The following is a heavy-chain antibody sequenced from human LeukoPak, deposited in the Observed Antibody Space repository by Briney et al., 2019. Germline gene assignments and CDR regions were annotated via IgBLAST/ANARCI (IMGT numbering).Heavy chain of an antibody. CDR1: GGSISSSNW. D-gene: IGHD5-18*01. CDR2: IYHSGST. V-gene: IGHV4-4*02. J-gene: IGHJ4*02. CDR3: ARLKRIQPWLPTKTFDY. Sequence: PSETLSLTCAVSGGSISSSNWWSWVRQPPGKGLEWIGEIYHSGSTNYNPSLKSRVTISVDKSKNQFSLKLSSVAAADAAVYYCARLKRIQPWLPTKTFDYWGQGTLVTVSS.